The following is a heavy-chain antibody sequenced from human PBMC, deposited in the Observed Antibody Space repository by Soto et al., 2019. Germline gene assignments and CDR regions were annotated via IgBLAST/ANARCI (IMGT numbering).Heavy chain of an antibody. Sequence: GGSLRLSCAASGFTFSNAWMTWVRQAPGKGLEWVASVRSAGSEEYYVDSVKGRFTISKDSAKNSLFLQMNSLRAEDTAVYYCARVDFWGQGTLVTVSS. CDR2: VRSAGSEE. CDR3: ARVDF. V-gene: IGHV3-7*05. CDR1: GFTFSNAW. J-gene: IGHJ4*02.